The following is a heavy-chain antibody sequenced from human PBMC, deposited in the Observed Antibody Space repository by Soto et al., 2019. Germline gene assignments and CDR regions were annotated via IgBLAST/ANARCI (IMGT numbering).Heavy chain of an antibody. CDR1: GGSITRGDYY. Sequence: SETLSLPCTVSGGSITRGDYYWSWVRHPPGKGLAWIGSIYFTGSTYHNPSLKSRVIISADTSSDKFSLKLTYVTVADTALYNCARGVLSNFHGFNPWGQVPPVTFSS. D-gene: IGHD3-3*01. CDR3: ARGVLSNFHGFNP. J-gene: IGHJ5*02. V-gene: IGHV4-30-4*01. CDR2: IYFTGST.